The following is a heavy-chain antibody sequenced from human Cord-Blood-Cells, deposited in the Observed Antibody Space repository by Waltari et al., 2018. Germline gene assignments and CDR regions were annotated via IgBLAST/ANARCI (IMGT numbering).Heavy chain of an antibody. CDR1: GGTFSSYA. D-gene: IGHD3-22*01. V-gene: IGHV1-69*01. CDR3: ARSRDYYDSSGFDY. CDR2: IIPIFGTA. J-gene: IGHJ4*02. Sequence: QVQLVQSGAEVKKPGSSVKVSCKASGGTFSSYAISWVRPAPGQGLEWMGGIIPIFGTANSAQKFQGRVTITADEPTSTAYMELSSLRSEDTAVYYCARSRDYYDSSGFDYWGQGTLVTVSS.